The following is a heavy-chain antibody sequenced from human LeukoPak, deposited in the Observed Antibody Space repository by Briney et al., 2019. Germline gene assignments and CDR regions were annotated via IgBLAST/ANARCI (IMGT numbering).Heavy chain of an antibody. J-gene: IGHJ4*02. CDR2: TYRSGST. CDR3: ARHGDYYESSSYFWDY. Sequence: PSETLSLTCAVSGYSISSGYYWGWIRQPPGQGLEWIRITYRSGSTYYNPSLKSRVTISVDTSKNQFSLKLSSVTAADTAVYYCARHGDYYESSSYFWDYWGQGTLVTVSS. V-gene: IGHV4-38-2*01. CDR1: GYSISSGYY. D-gene: IGHD3-22*01.